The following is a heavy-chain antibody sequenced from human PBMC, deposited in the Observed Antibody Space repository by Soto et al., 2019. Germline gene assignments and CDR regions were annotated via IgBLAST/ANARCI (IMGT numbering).Heavy chain of an antibody. J-gene: IGHJ4*02. D-gene: IGHD6-13*01. Sequence: QTLSLTCAISGDSVSSTSAAWNWIRQSPSRGLEWLGRTYYRSKWYSDSAVSVKSRIIITPDTSKNQFSLQLNSVTPDDTAVYFSARVKAALFDYWGQGTLVTVSS. CDR3: ARVKAALFDY. CDR2: TYYRSKWYS. CDR1: GDSVSSTSAA. V-gene: IGHV6-1*01.